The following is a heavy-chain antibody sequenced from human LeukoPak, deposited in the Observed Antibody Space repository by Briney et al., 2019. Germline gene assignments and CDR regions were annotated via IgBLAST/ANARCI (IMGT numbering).Heavy chain of an antibody. J-gene: IGHJ4*02. CDR2: IYYSGST. Sequence: SETLSLTCTVSGGSISSSSYYWGWIRQPPGKGLEWIGSIYYSGSTYYNPSLKSRVTISVDTSKNQFSLKLSSVTAADTAVYYCARLGPVVVGMGRWDYWGQGTLVTVSS. CDR3: ARLGPVVVGMGRWDY. CDR1: GGSISSSSYY. D-gene: IGHD3-22*01. V-gene: IGHV4-39*01.